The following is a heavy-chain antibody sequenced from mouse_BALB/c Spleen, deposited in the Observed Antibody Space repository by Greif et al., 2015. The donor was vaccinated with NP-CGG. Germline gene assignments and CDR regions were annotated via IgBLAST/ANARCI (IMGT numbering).Heavy chain of an antibody. CDR3: ARRSFAY. J-gene: IGHJ3*01. CDR1: GYTFTSYW. Sequence: QVQLQQSGAELAKPGASVKMSCKASGYTFTSYWMHWVKQRPGQGLEWIEYINPSTGYTEYNQKFKDKATLTADKSSSTAYMQLSSLTSEDSAVYYCARRSFAYWGQGTLVTVSA. CDR2: INPSTGYT. V-gene: IGHV1-7*01.